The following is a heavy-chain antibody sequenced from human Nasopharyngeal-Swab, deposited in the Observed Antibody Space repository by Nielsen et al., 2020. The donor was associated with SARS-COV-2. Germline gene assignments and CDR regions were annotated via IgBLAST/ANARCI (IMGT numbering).Heavy chain of an antibody. CDR1: GCTFTSYY. CDR2: INPSGGST. J-gene: IGHJ3*02. V-gene: IGHV1-46*01. Sequence: AVNVSRKASGCTFTSYYMHWVRQAAAQGVEWMGIINPSGGSTSYAQKFQGRVTMTRETSTSTVHMELSSLRSEDTAVYYCARKSLGYSSGWLVAFDIWGQGTMVTVSS. D-gene: IGHD6-19*01. CDR3: ARKSLGYSSGWLVAFDI.